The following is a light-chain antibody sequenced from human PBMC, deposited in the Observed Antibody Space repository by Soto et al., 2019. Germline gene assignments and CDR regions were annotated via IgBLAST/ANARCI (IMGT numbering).Light chain of an antibody. Sequence: QSVLTQPPSVSGAAGQRVTISCTGSSSNIGAGYDVHWYQQLPGTAPKLLIYGNSNRPSGVPDRFSGSKSGTSASLAITGLQAEDEADYYCQSYDSSLPVIFGGGTQLTVL. CDR1: SSNIGAGYD. J-gene: IGLJ2*01. V-gene: IGLV1-40*01. CDR2: GNS. CDR3: QSYDSSLPVI.